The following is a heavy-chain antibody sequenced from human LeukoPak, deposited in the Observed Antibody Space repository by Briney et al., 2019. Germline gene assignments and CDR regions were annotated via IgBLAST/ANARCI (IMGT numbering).Heavy chain of an antibody. J-gene: IGHJ3*02. CDR2: ISSSGSTI. CDR1: GFTFSSYE. CDR3: ARWAIQFGAFDI. D-gene: IGHD3-16*01. V-gene: IGHV3-48*03. Sequence: GGSLRLSCAASGFTFSSYEMNWVRQATGKGLEWVSYISSSGSTIYYADSVKGRFTISRDNAKNSLYLQMNSLRAEDTAAYYCARWAIQFGAFDIWGQGTMVTVSS.